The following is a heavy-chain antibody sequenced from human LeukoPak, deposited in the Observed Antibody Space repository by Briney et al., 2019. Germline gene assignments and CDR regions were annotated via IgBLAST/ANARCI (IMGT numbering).Heavy chain of an antibody. Sequence: PSETLSLTCTVSGGSISSGGYYWSWIRQHPGKGLEWIGYIYYSGSTYYNPSLKSRVTISVDTSKNQFSLKLSSVTAADTAVYYCAREGTEGAAGTGIDYWGQGTLVTVSS. CDR3: AREGTEGAAGTGIDY. CDR2: IYYSGST. D-gene: IGHD6-13*01. V-gene: IGHV4-31*03. J-gene: IGHJ4*02. CDR1: GGSISSGGYY.